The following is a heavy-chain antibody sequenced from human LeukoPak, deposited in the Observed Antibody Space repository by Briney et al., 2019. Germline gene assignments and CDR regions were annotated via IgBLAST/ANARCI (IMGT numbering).Heavy chain of an antibody. CDR3: ARAPGIAADENWFDP. CDR1: GFTFNSYA. V-gene: IGHV3-23*01. D-gene: IGHD6-13*01. CDR2: ISGSGGST. Sequence: PGGSLRLSCAASGFTFNSYAMSWVRQAPGKGLEWVSNISGSGGSTYYADSVKGRFTISRDNSKNTLYLQMNSLRAEDTAIYYCARAPGIAADENWFDPWGQGTLVTVSS. J-gene: IGHJ5*02.